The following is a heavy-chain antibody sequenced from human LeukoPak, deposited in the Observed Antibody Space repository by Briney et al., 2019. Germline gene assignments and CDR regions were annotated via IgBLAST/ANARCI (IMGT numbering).Heavy chain of an antibody. Sequence: GASVKVSCKASGYTFTSYYMHWVRQAPGQGLEWMGIINPSGGSTSYAQKFQGRVTMTRGTSTSTVYMELSSLRSEDTAVYYCASPPAGRCSGGSCYLGYWGQGTLVTVSS. J-gene: IGHJ4*02. CDR1: GYTFTSYY. CDR2: INPSGGST. D-gene: IGHD2-15*01. CDR3: ASPPAGRCSGGSCYLGY. V-gene: IGHV1-46*01.